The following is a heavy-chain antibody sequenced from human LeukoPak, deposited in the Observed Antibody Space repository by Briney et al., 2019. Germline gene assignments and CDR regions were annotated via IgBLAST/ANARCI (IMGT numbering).Heavy chain of an antibody. J-gene: IGHJ4*02. D-gene: IGHD3-22*01. Sequence: GESLKISCKGSGYSFTSYWIGWVRQMPGKGLEWMGIIYPGDSDTRYSPSFQGQVTISADKSISTAYLQWSSLKASDTAMYYCARHTPEISDGSGYYYHSHLYYFDYWGQGTLVTVSS. V-gene: IGHV5-51*01. CDR1: GYSFTSYW. CDR2: IYPGDSDT. CDR3: ARHTPEISDGSGYYYHSHLYYFDY.